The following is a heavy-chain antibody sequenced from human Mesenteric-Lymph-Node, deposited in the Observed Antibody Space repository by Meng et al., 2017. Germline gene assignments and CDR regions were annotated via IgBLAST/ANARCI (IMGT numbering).Heavy chain of an antibody. V-gene: IGHV4-4*02. Sequence: QVQPRESGPGRVKPSGPLSLTCTVSGDSISSDIWWSWVRQPPGKGLEWIGEVYHRGDTNYNPSLKSRVDISVDKSKNQFYLSLFSVTAADTAVYYCGRDQGRELINHWGQGTLVTVSS. J-gene: IGHJ4*02. D-gene: IGHD1-7*01. CDR3: GRDQGRELINH. CDR1: GDSISSDIW. CDR2: VYHRGDT.